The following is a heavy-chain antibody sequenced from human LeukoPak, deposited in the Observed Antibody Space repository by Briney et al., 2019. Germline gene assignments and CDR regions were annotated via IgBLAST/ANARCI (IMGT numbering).Heavy chain of an antibody. CDR1: GYTFTSYG. V-gene: IGHV1-69*04. J-gene: IGHJ4*02. CDR2: IIPILGIA. Sequence: SVTVSRMASGYTFTSYGISWVRQAPGQGLEWMGRIIPILGIANYAQKFQGRVTMTADKSTSTAYMELSSLRSEDTAVYYWGRVRGGYWGQGTLVTVSS. D-gene: IGHD3-10*01. CDR3: GRVRGGY.